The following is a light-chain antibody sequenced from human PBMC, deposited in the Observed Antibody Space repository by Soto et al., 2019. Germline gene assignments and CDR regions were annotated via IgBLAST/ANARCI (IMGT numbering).Light chain of an antibody. J-gene: IGLJ2*01. Sequence: QSALTQPRSVSGSPGQSVTLSCTGTSSDVGGYNYVSWYQQHPGKAPKLMIYDVSKRPSGVPDRFSGSKSGNTASLTISGIQAADEADYYCCSYTGSYVVFGGGTKLTGL. CDR1: SSDVGGYNY. CDR3: CSYTGSYVV. CDR2: DVS. V-gene: IGLV2-11*01.